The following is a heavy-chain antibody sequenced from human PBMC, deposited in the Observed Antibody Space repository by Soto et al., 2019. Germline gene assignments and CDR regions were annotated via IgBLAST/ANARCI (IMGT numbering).Heavy chain of an antibody. D-gene: IGHD2-2*01. CDR1: SGSISSSNW. J-gene: IGHJ6*03. CDR2: IYHSGST. V-gene: IGHV4-4*02. Sequence: SETLSLTCAVSSGSISSSNWRSWVRQPPGKGLEWIGEIYHSGSTNYNPSLKSRVTISVDTSKNQFSLKLSSVTAADTAVYYCARGRFMVVPAAMGYYYMDVWGKGTTVTVSS. CDR3: ARGRFMVVPAAMGYYYMDV.